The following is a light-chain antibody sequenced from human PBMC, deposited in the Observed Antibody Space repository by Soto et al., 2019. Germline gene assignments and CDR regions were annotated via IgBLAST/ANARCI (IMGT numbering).Light chain of an antibody. CDR3: QQYYNSLS. V-gene: IGKV3-15*01. CDR2: GAS. CDR1: QSVSSN. J-gene: IGKJ2*01. Sequence: EIVMTQSPATLSVSPGERATLSCRASQSVSSNLAWYQQKPGQAPRLLIYGASTMATSITARCSGSGSGTEFTLTISRLQAEDFAVYYCQQYYNSLSFGQGTKLEIK.